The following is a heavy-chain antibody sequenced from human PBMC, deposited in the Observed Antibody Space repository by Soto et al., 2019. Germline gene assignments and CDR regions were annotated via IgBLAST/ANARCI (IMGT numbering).Heavy chain of an antibody. CDR1: GYTFTSYG. D-gene: IGHD3-3*01. Sequence: ASVKVSCKASGYTFTSYGISWVRQAPGQGLEWMGWISAYNGNTNYAQKLQGRVTMTTDTSTSTAYMEPRSLRSDDTAVYYCARGAGYTIFGVVISTDYYYGMDVWGQGTTVTVSS. V-gene: IGHV1-18*01. J-gene: IGHJ6*02. CDR2: ISAYNGNT. CDR3: ARGAGYTIFGVVISTDYYYGMDV.